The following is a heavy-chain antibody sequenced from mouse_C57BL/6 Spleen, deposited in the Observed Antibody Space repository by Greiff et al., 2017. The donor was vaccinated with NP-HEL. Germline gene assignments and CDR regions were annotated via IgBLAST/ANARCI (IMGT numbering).Heavy chain of an antibody. D-gene: IGHD1-1*01. CDR3: ASSPTVVGDYYAMDY. V-gene: IGHV1-82*01. Sequence: VKLMESGPELVKPGASVKISCKASGYAFSSSWMNWVKQRPGKGLEWIGRIYPGDGDTNYNGKFKGKATLTADKSSSTAYMQLSSLTSEDSAVYFCASSPTVVGDYYAMDYWGRGTSVTVSS. CDR2: IYPGDGDT. CDR1: GYAFSSSW. J-gene: IGHJ4*01.